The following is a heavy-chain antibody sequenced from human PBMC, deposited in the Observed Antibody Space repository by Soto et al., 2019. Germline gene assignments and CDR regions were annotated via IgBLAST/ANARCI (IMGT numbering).Heavy chain of an antibody. J-gene: IGHJ6*02. CDR3: ATGWYNWNSHSPYYYYYGMDV. CDR1: GYTLTELS. D-gene: IGHD1-20*01. V-gene: IGHV1-24*01. Sequence: ASVKVSCKVSGYTLTELSMHWVRQAPGKGLEWMGGFGPEDGETIYAQKFQGRVTMTEDTSTDTAYMELSSLRSEDTAVYYCATGWYNWNSHSPYYYYYGMDVWGQGTTVTVSS. CDR2: FGPEDGET.